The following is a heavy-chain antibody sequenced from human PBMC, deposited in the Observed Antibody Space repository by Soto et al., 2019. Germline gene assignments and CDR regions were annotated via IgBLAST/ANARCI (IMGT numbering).Heavy chain of an antibody. CDR3: ASSLQTLDIVVVPAAMGY. CDR1: GYTFTSYA. J-gene: IGHJ4*02. V-gene: IGHV1-3*01. D-gene: IGHD2-2*01. Sequence: ASVKVSCKASGYTFTSYAMHWVRQAPGQRLEWMGWINAGNGNTKYSQKFQGRVTITRDTSASTAYMELSSLRSEDTAVYYCASSLQTLDIVVVPAAMGYWGQGTLVTVSS. CDR2: INAGNGNT.